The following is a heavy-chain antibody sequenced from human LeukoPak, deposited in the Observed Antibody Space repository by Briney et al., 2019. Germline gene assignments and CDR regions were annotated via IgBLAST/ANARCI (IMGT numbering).Heavy chain of an antibody. D-gene: IGHD5-18*01. CDR1: GGSISSSPYY. Sequence: SETLSLTCTVSGGSISSSPYYWGWIRQPPGKGLEWIGEIYHSGSTNYNPSLKSRVTISVDKSKNQFSLKLSSVTAADTAVYYCARAPVDTAMVTVWGQGTLVTVSS. CDR2: IYHSGST. V-gene: IGHV4-39*07. J-gene: IGHJ4*02. CDR3: ARAPVDTAMVTV.